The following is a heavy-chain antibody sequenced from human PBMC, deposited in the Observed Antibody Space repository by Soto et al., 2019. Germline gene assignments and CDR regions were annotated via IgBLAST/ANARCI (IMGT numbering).Heavy chain of an antibody. CDR1: GFTLSSYA. J-gene: IGHJ4*02. CDR3: AKDQSCGNYCPEYFEN. CDR2: FSGSGDST. D-gene: IGHD1-26*01. Sequence: GGSLRLSCMASGFTLSSYAMSWVRQAPGRRPEWVSSFSGSGDSTYYADSVKARFTISRDKSKNTLFLQMRSLRAEDTAVYYCAKDQSCGNYCPEYFENWGQGTLVTVFS. V-gene: IGHV3-23*01.